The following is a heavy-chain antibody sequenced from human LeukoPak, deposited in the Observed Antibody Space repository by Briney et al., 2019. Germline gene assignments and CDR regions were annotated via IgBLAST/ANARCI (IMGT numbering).Heavy chain of an antibody. CDR3: TRVFDTAFDY. D-gene: IGHD5-18*01. Sequence: GRSLRLSCTASGFTFGDYAMSWVRQAPGKGLEWVGFIRSEAYGGTTEYAASVKGRFTISRDDSKSIAYLQMNSLKTEDTAVYYCTRVFDTAFDYWGQGTLVTVSS. CDR2: IRSEAYGGTT. CDR1: GFTFGDYA. J-gene: IGHJ4*02. V-gene: IGHV3-49*04.